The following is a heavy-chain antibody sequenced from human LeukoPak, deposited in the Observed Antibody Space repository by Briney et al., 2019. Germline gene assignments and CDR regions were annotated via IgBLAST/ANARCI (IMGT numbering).Heavy chain of an antibody. Sequence: ASVKVSCKASGYTFTGYYMHWVRQAPGQGLEWMGWMNPNSGNTGYAQKFQGRVTMTRNTSISTAYMELSSLRSEDTAVYYCARDGGDGYNPYYFDYWGQGTLVTVSS. J-gene: IGHJ4*02. CDR1: GYTFTGYY. D-gene: IGHD5-24*01. V-gene: IGHV1-8*02. CDR2: MNPNSGNT. CDR3: ARDGGDGYNPYYFDY.